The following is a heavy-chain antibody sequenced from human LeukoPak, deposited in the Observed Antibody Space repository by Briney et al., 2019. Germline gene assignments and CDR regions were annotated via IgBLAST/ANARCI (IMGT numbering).Heavy chain of an antibody. CDR1: GGSISSYY. Sequence: SETLSLTCTISGGSISSYYWSWIRQPPGKGLEWIGYIYYSGSTNYNPSLKSRVTISVDTSKNQFSLKLSSVTAADTAVYYCARFDDYGGNSHAFDISGQGTMVTVSS. D-gene: IGHD4-23*01. CDR2: IYYSGST. V-gene: IGHV4-59*01. J-gene: IGHJ3*02. CDR3: ARFDDYGGNSHAFDI.